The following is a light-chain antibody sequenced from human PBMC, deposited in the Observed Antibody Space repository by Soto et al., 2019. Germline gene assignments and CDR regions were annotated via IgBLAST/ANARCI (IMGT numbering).Light chain of an antibody. V-gene: IGLV2-14*01. CDR2: EVS. CDR1: SSDVGGYNY. Sequence: QSALTQPASVSGSPGQSITISCTGTSSDVGGYNYVSWFQLHPGKAPKLMVYEVSNRPSGISSRFSGSKSGNTASLTISGLQAEDEADYYCSSFTSSRIYVFGTGTKLTAL. CDR3: SSFTSSRIYV. J-gene: IGLJ1*01.